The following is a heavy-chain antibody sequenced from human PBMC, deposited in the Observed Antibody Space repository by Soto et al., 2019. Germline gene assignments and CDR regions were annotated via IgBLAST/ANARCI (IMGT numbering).Heavy chain of an antibody. CDR1: GYTFSDYY. J-gene: IGHJ6*03. D-gene: IGHD5-12*01. Sequence: QVQLVQPGAEVKKPGASVTVSCKASGYTFSDYYLHWVRQAPGQGPEWMGRINPNSGDAKFAQKFQGRVTMTRDTSVRTAFMELNWLKSDDTAVYYCARESGVATATLDYYYFYMDVWGKGTTVTVSS. CDR2: INPNSGDA. CDR3: ARESGVATATLDYYYFYMDV. V-gene: IGHV1-2*06.